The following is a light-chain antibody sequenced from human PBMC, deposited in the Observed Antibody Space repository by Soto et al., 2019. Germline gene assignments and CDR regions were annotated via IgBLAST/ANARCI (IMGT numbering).Light chain of an antibody. Sequence: AIQMTQSPSSLSASVGDRITITCRASQGISDGLGISNDLSWYQQHPGKAPKLLIYGAFNLQSGVPPRFSGSGFGADFTLTISSLQPEDSATYYCLQDYKYPWTFGQGTRV. J-gene: IGKJ1*01. V-gene: IGKV1-6*01. CDR3: LQDYKYPWT. CDR1: QGISDG. CDR2: GAF.